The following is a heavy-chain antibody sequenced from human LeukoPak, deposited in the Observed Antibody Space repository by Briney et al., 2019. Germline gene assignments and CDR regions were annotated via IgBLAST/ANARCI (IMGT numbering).Heavy chain of an antibody. CDR2: INPNSGGT. D-gene: IGHD3-22*01. CDR3: ARGTVMDDSSGYYSLFDY. J-gene: IGHJ4*02. CDR1: GYTFTGYY. Sequence: ASVKVSCKASGYTFTGYYMHWVRQAPGQGLEWMGWINPNSGGTNYAQKFQGRVTMTRDTSISTAYMELSRLRSDDTAVYYCARGTVMDDSSGYYSLFDYWGREPWSPSPQ. V-gene: IGHV1-2*02.